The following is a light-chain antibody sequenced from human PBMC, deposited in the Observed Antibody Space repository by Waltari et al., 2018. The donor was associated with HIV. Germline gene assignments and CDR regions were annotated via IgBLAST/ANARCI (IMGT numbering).Light chain of an antibody. Sequence: EIVMTQSPATLSVSPGERATLSCRAGQSVSNNLAWFQQRPGQAPRLLIACASTGATDVSARFSGSGSGTEFTLTISSLQSEDFAIYYCQQYNKWPWTFGQGTKVEIK. CDR2: CAS. V-gene: IGKV3-15*01. CDR1: QSVSNN. CDR3: QQYNKWPWT. J-gene: IGKJ1*01.